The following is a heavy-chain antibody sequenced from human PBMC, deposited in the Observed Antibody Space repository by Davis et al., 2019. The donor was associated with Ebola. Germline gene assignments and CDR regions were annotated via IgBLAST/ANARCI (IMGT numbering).Heavy chain of an antibody. Sequence: GGSLRLSCAASGFTFSSYGMHWVRQAPGKGLEWVAVICYDGSNKFYADSVKGRFTISRDNAKNSLYLQMNSLRAEDTAVYYCARERAAAYFDYWGQGTLVTVSS. J-gene: IGHJ4*02. CDR3: ARERAAAYFDY. CDR2: ICYDGSNK. V-gene: IGHV3-33*01. D-gene: IGHD6-13*01. CDR1: GFTFSSYG.